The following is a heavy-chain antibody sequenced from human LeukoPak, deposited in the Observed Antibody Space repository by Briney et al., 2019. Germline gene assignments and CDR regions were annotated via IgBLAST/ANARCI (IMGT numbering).Heavy chain of an antibody. Sequence: PSETLSLTCTVSGGSISSGSYYWSWIRQPAGKGLEWIGRIYTSGSTNYNPSLKSRVTISVDTSKNQFSLKLSSVTAADTAVYYCARDKYYYGSGSYYSDYYYYYMDVWGKGTTVTISS. CDR3: ARDKYYYGSGSYYSDYYYYYMDV. CDR2: IYTSGST. CDR1: GGSISSGSYY. J-gene: IGHJ6*03. V-gene: IGHV4-61*02. D-gene: IGHD3-10*01.